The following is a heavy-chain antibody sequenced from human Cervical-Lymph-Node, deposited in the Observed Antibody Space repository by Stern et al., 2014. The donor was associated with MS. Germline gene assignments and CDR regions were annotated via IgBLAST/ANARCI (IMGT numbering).Heavy chain of an antibody. CDR2: IYTSGST. Sequence: QLQLQESGPGLVKPSQTLSLTCTVSGGSISSGSYYWSWIRQPAGKGLEWIGRIYTSGSTNYKPSLKSRVTIAVDTSKNQFPLKLSSVTAADTAVYYCARDCRLRYFDNYGMDVWGQGTTVTVSS. J-gene: IGHJ6*02. CDR3: ARDCRLRYFDNYGMDV. V-gene: IGHV4-61*02. D-gene: IGHD3-9*01. CDR1: GGSISSGSYY.